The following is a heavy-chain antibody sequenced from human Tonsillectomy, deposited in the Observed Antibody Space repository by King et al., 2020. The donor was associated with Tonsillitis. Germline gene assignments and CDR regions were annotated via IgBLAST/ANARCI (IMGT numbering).Heavy chain of an antibody. J-gene: IGHJ4*02. CDR3: RFTGSGGPTPIDY. V-gene: IGHV3-23*04. Sequence: DVQLVESGGGLVQPGGSLRLSCAASGFTFSSYAMSWVRQAPGKGLEGVSAISGRGGSTYYADSVKGRFTISRDNSKNTLYLQMNSLRAEDTAVYYCRFTGSGGPTPIDYWGQGTLVTVSS. D-gene: IGHD2-15*01. CDR2: ISGRGGST. CDR1: GFTFSSYA.